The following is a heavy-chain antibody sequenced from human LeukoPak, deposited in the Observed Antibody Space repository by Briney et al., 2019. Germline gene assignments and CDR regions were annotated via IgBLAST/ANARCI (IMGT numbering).Heavy chain of an antibody. J-gene: IGHJ4*02. Sequence: GESLRLSCAASGFTFSSYAMSWVRQTSGKGLEWVSALSGSGGSTYYADSVKGRFTISRDNSKNTLYLQMNSLRAEDTAVYYCAKGHSPFDYWGQGTLVTVSS. CDR2: LSGSGGST. V-gene: IGHV3-23*01. D-gene: IGHD2-21*01. CDR3: AKGHSPFDY. CDR1: GFTFSSYA.